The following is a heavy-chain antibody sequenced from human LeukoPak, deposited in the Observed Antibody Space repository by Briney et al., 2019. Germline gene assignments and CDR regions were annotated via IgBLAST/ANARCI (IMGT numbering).Heavy chain of an antibody. CDR3: AREMLDTRGYVDY. J-gene: IGHJ4*02. CDR1: GFTFSTYW. Sequence: GGSLRLSCAGSGFTFSTYWMSWVRQAPGKGLDWVANIKQDGTDKYYVDSVKGRFTISRDNAKNLLYLQMNSLRAEDTAVYYCAREMLDTRGYVDYWGQGTLVTVSS. V-gene: IGHV3-7*01. D-gene: IGHD3-22*01. CDR2: IKQDGTDK.